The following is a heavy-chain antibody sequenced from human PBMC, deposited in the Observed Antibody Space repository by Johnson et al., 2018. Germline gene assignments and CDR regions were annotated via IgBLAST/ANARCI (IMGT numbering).Heavy chain of an antibody. CDR2: IKQDGSEK. D-gene: IGHD5-12*01. J-gene: IGHJ6*03. CDR3: ERGYSGFDYGSSYYFYYMDV. V-gene: IGHV3-7*04. Sequence: VQLVQSGGGLVQPGGSLRLSCAASGFTFSRYWMSWLRQAPGQGLEWVANIKQDGSEKYYVDSVKGRFTISVDNAKNSLYLQMNSLRAEDTAVYYCERGYSGFDYGSSYYFYYMDVWGKGTTVTVSS. CDR1: GFTFSRYW.